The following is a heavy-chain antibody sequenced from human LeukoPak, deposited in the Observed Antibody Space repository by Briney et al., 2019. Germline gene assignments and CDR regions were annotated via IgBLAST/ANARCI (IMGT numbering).Heavy chain of an antibody. Sequence: GASVKVSCKASGYTFTSYDINWVRQATGQGLEWMGWMNPNRGNTGYAQKFQGRVTMTRNTSISTAYMELSSLRSEDTAVYYCARGRGIAARSRYYFDYWGQGTLVTVSS. J-gene: IGHJ4*02. CDR3: ARGRGIAARSRYYFDY. D-gene: IGHD6-6*01. V-gene: IGHV1-8*01. CDR2: MNPNRGNT. CDR1: GYTFTSYD.